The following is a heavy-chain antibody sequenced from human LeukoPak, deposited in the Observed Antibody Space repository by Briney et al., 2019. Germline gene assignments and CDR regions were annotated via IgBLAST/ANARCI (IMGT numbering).Heavy chain of an antibody. CDR2: IKQEGSEK. CDR1: GFTFSSYW. J-gene: IGHJ4*02. CDR3: ARVVLAAAGYFDY. Sequence: GGSLRLSCAASGFTFSSYWMSWVRQAPGKGLKWLANIKQEGSEKYYVDSVKGRFTISRDNAKNSLYLQMNSLRAEDTAVYYCARVVLAAAGYFDYWGQGTLVTVSS. D-gene: IGHD6-13*01. V-gene: IGHV3-7*01.